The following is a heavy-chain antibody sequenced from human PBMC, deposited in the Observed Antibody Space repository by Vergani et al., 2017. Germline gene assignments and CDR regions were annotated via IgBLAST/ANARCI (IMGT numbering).Heavy chain of an antibody. V-gene: IGHV3-23*01. Sequence: EVLLLESGGGLAQPGGSLRLSCAASGLPFSSHAMSWVRQAPGKGLEWVSGITASGGTSYYADSVKGRFTISRDNAKNSLYLDMSSLRAEDTAVYYCVRDVRVSRTWGQGTLVAVSS. J-gene: IGHJ3*01. CDR1: GLPFSSHA. CDR3: VRDVRVSRT. CDR2: ITASGGTS.